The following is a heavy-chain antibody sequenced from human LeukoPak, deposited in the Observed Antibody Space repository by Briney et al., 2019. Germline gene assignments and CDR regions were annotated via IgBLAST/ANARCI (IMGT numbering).Heavy chain of an antibody. Sequence: SETLSLTCAVSGGSISSSNWWSWVRQPPGKGLEWIGEIYHSGSTNYNPSLKSRVTISVDKSKNQFSLKLSSVTAADTAVYYCARVPPLGYDSSGSEYYFDYWGQGTLVTVSS. CDR3: ARVPPLGYDSSGSEYYFDY. V-gene: IGHV4-4*02. CDR2: IYHSGST. J-gene: IGHJ4*02. CDR1: GGSISSSNW. D-gene: IGHD3-22*01.